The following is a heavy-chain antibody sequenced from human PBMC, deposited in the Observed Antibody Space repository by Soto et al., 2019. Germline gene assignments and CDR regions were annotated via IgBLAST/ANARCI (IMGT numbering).Heavy chain of an antibody. D-gene: IGHD6-19*01. CDR3: ARTEQWLSPENYYYYYGMDV. V-gene: IGHV5-10-1*01. J-gene: IGHJ6*02. CDR1: GYSFTSYW. CDR2: IDPSDSYT. Sequence: PGESLKISCKGSGYSFTSYWISWVRQMPGKGLEWMGRIDPSDSYTNYSPSFQGHVTISADKSISTAYLQWSSLKASDTAMYYCARTEQWLSPENYYYYYGMDVWGQGTTVTVSS.